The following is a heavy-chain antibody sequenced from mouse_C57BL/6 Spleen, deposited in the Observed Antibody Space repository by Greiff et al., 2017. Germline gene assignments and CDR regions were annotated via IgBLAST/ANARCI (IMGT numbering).Heavy chain of an antibody. CDR3: TTVVAPAY. CDR1: GYTFTDYE. CDR2: IDPETGGT. D-gene: IGHD1-1*01. Sequence: VKLMESGAELVRPGASVTLSCKASGYTFTDYEMHWVKQTPVHGLEWIGAIDPETGGTAYNQKFKGKAILTADKSSSTAYMELRSLTSEDSAVYYCTTVVAPAYWGQGTLVTVSA. V-gene: IGHV1-15*01. J-gene: IGHJ3*01.